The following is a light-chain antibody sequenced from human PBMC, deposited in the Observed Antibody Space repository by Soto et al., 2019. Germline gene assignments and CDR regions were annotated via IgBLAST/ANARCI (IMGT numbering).Light chain of an antibody. J-gene: IGKJ5*01. CDR3: QQRKNWPPIT. CDR2: GAS. CDR1: QSVSSGY. V-gene: IGKV3D-20*02. Sequence: EIVLTQSPGTLSLSPGERATLSCRASQSVSSGYLAWYQQKPGQAPRLLIYGASSRATGIPDRFSGRGSGTDFTLTITSLEPEDFAVYYCQQRKNWPPITFGQGTRLEIK.